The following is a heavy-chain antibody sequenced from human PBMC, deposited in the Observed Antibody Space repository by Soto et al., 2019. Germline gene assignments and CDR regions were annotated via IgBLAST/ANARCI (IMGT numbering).Heavy chain of an antibody. J-gene: IGHJ6*02. CDR1: GFTVSDYY. V-gene: IGHV3-11*01. Sequence: QVQLVESGGGLVKPGGSLRLSCEASGFTVSDYYMSWIRQTPGKVLECLSYISSSGSTIYYADSVKGRFTISRDHAKNSLYLQMDSLRAEDTAVYYCARDQGTGYYYGMDVWGQGTTVTVSS. CDR3: ARDQGTGYYYGMDV. CDR2: ISSSGSTI.